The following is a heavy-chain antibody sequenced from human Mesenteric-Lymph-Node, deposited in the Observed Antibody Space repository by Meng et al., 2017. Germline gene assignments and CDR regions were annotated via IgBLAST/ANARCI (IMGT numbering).Heavy chain of an antibody. CDR3: ARNVPGTSAYYD. V-gene: IGHV4-61*08. CDR1: GGSVSSSGYY. J-gene: IGHJ4*02. Sequence: VQLKASGPRLVSPSETLSLPCTVSGGSVSSSGYYWSWIRQPPGKGLEWIGYIYYSGSTSYNPSLKSRVTMSVDTSKNQFSLNLNSVTAVDTAVYYCARNVPGTSAYYDWGQGTLVTVSS. D-gene: IGHD3-22*01. CDR2: IYYSGST.